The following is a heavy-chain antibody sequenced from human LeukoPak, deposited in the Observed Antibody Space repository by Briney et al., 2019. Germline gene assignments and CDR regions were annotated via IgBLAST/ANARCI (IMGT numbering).Heavy chain of an antibody. CDR2: INPNSGGT. D-gene: IGHD2-2*01. J-gene: IGHJ5*02. Sequence: GASVKVSCKASGYTFTCYYMHWVRQAPGQGLEWMGWINPNSGGTNYAQKFQGRVTMTRDTSISTAYMELSRLRSDDTAVYYCASSDIVVVPAAAFDPWGQGTLVTVSS. V-gene: IGHV1-2*02. CDR3: ASSDIVVVPAAAFDP. CDR1: GYTFTCYY.